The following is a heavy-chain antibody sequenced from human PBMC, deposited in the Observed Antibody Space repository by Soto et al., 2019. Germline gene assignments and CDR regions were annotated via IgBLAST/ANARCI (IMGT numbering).Heavy chain of an antibody. CDR3: ARNDILTGPPGY. Sequence: GGSLRLSCAASGFTFSSYSMNWVRQAPGKGLEWVSSISSTGSYIYYADSVKGRFTISRDNAKNSLYLQMNSLRADDTAVYYCARNDILTGPPGYWGQGTLVTVSS. V-gene: IGHV3-21*01. CDR2: ISSTGSYI. J-gene: IGHJ4*02. D-gene: IGHD3-9*01. CDR1: GFTFSSYS.